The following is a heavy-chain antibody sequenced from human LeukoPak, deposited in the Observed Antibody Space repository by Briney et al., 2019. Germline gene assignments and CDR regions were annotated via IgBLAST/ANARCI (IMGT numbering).Heavy chain of an antibody. CDR3: ARGPILSGATYYYGMDV. CDR1: GGSFSGYY. Sequence: SETLSLTCAVYGGSFSGYYWSWIRQPPGKGLEWIGEINHSGSTDYNPSLKSRVTISVDTSKNQFSLKLSSVTAADTAVYYCARGPILSGATYYYGMDVWGQGTTVTVSS. J-gene: IGHJ6*02. D-gene: IGHD1-14*01. V-gene: IGHV4-34*01. CDR2: INHSGST.